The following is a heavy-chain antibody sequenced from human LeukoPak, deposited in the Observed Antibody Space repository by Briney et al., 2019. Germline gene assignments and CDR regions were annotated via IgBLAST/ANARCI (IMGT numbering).Heavy chain of an antibody. D-gene: IGHD6-6*01. CDR3: ARRGWYSSSIGI. CDR2: INHSGST. CDR1: GGSFSGYY. Sequence: SETLSLTCAAYGGSFSGYYWSWIRQPPGKGLEWIGEINHSGSTNYNPSLKSRVTISVDTSKNQFSLKLSSVTAADTAVYYCARRGWYSSSIGIWGQGTMVTVSS. V-gene: IGHV4-34*01. J-gene: IGHJ3*02.